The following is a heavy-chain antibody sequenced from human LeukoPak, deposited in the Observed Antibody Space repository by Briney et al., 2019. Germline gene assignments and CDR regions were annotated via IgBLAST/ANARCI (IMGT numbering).Heavy chain of an antibody. CDR3: AGGDYKFGYYFDY. CDR1: GFTVSSNY. CDR2: IYSGGST. J-gene: IGHJ4*02. V-gene: IGHV3-53*01. D-gene: IGHD3-16*01. Sequence: QPGGSLRLSCAASGFTVSSNYMSWVRQAPGKGLEWVSVIYSGGSTYYADSVKGRFTISRDNSKNTLYLQMNSLRAEDTAVYYCAGGDYKFGYYFDYWGQGTLVTVSS.